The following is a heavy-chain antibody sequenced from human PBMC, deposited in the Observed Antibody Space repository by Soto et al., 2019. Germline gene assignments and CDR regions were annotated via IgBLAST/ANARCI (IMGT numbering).Heavy chain of an antibody. D-gene: IGHD6-19*01. J-gene: IGHJ6*02. CDR3: AKDLGSAISVAGPPYYYYGMDV. CDR1: GFTFSSYG. V-gene: IGHV3-30*18. CDR2: ISYDGSNK. Sequence: GGSLRLSCAASGFTFSSYGMHWVRQAPGKGLEWVAVISYDGSNKYYADSVKGRFTISRDNSKNTLYLQMNGLRAEDTAVYYCAKDLGSAISVAGPPYYYYGMDVWGQGTTVTVSS.